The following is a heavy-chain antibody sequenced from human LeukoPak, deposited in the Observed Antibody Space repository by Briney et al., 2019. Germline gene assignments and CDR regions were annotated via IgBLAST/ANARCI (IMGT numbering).Heavy chain of an antibody. CDR2: IWYDGSNK. D-gene: IGHD6-13*01. J-gene: IGHJ5*02. Sequence: GGSLRLSCAASGFTFSSYGMHWVRQAPGKGLEWVAVIWYDGSNKYYADSVKGRFTISRDNSKNTLYLQMNSLRAEDTAVYYCARDAGRIAAAGTDWFDPWGQGTLVTVSS. CDR1: GFTFSSYG. V-gene: IGHV3-33*01. CDR3: ARDAGRIAAAGTDWFDP.